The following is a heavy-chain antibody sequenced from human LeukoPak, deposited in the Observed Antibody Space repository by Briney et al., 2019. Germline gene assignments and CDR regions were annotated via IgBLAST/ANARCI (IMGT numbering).Heavy chain of an antibody. CDR3: SRRNADYDILTGLKDY. J-gene: IGHJ4*02. Sequence: ASVKVSCKASGYTFTSYGISWVRQAPGQGLEWMGWISAYNGNTNYAQKLQGRVTMTTDTSTSTAYMELRSLRSDDTAVYYCSRRNADYDILTGLKDYWGQGTLVTVSS. CDR1: GYTFTSYG. CDR2: ISAYNGNT. V-gene: IGHV1-18*01. D-gene: IGHD3-9*01.